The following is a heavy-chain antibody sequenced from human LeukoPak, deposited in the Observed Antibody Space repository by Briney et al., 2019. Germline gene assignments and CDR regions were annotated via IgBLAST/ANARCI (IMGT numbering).Heavy chain of an antibody. CDR3: ARELDCSGGSCYYYYYYGMDV. Sequence: ASVKVSCKASGYTFTGYYMHWVRQAPGQGLEWMGWINPNSGGTNYALKFQGRVTMTRDTSISTAYMELSRLRSDDTAVYYCARELDCSGGSCYYYYYYGMDVWGQGTTVTVSS. V-gene: IGHV1-2*02. D-gene: IGHD2-15*01. J-gene: IGHJ6*02. CDR2: INPNSGGT. CDR1: GYTFTGYY.